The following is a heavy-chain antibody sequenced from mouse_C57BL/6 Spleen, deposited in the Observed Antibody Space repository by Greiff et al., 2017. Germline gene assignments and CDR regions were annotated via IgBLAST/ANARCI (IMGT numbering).Heavy chain of an antibody. J-gene: IGHJ2*01. Sequence: EVQLQESGPGLVKPSQSLSLTCSVTGYSITSGYYWNWIRQFPGNKLEWMGYISYDGSNNYNPSLKNRISITRDTSKNQFFLKLNSVTTEDTATYYCARVGSGYPYFDYWGQGTTLTVSS. D-gene: IGHD3-2*02. CDR2: ISYDGSN. CDR1: GYSITSGYY. V-gene: IGHV3-6*01. CDR3: ARVGSGYPYFDY.